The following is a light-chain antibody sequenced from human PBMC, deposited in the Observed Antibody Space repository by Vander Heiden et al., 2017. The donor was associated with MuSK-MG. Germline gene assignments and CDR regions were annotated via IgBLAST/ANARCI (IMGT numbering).Light chain of an antibody. Sequence: SYELTQPPSVSVSPGQTARITCSGDALPKQYAYWYQQKPGQAPVLVRYKDTERPSGIPERVSGSSSGTTVTLTIRGVQTEDEADYSCQSADSSGTYVVFGGGTKLTV. CDR2: KDT. CDR3: QSADSSGTYVV. CDR1: ALPKQY. J-gene: IGLJ2*01. V-gene: IGLV3-25*03.